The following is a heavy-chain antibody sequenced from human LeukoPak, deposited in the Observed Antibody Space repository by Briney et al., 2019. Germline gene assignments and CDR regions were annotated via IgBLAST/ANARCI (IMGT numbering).Heavy chain of an antibody. CDR3: ASSPRWELLLGDYYYGMDV. D-gene: IGHD1-26*01. J-gene: IGHJ6*02. CDR2: INHSGST. Sequence: PSETLSLTCTVYGGSFSGYYWSWIRQPPGKGLEWIGEINHSGSTNYNPSLKSRVTISVDASKNQFSLKLSSVTAADTAVYYCASSPRWELLLGDYYYGMDVWSQGTTVTVSS. V-gene: IGHV4-34*01. CDR1: GGSFSGYY.